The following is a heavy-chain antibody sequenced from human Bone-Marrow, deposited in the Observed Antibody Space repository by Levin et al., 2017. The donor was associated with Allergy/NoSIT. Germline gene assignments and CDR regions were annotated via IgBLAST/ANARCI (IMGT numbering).Heavy chain of an antibody. CDR2: ISSSGSTI. V-gene: IGHV3-11*01. CDR3: ARTKSPRASYRPGPRGINSGSEGGFDY. Sequence: GESLKISCAASGFTFSDYYMSWIRQAPGKGLEWVSYISSSGSTIYYADSVKGRFTISRDNAKNSLYLQMNSLRAEDTAVYYCARTKSPRASYRPGPRGINSGSEGGFDYWGQGTLVTVSS. J-gene: IGHJ4*02. D-gene: IGHD1-26*01. CDR1: GFTFSDYY.